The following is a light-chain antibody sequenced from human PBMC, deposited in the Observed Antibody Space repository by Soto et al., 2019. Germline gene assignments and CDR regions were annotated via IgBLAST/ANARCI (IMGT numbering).Light chain of an antibody. CDR3: SSYTSSSTLDRYV. CDR1: SSDVGVYNY. J-gene: IGLJ1*01. Sequence: QSVLTQPASVSGSPGQSITISCTGTSSDVGVYNYVSWYQQHPGKAPKLMIYDVSNRPSGVSNRFSGSKSGNTASLTISGLQAEDEADYYCSSYTSSSTLDRYVFGTGTVVTV. CDR2: DVS. V-gene: IGLV2-14*01.